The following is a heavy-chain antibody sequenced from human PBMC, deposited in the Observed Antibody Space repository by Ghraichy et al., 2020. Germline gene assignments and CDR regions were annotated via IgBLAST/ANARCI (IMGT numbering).Heavy chain of an antibody. Sequence: GESLRLSCAASRFTIDEYVVTWVRQVPGKGLEWVSGIDWNGGRTGYADSVQGRFTISRDNAKNSVYLQMSSLTAEDTALYHCAVAHYDTVGYYQDGFDIWGQGTMVTVSS. CDR1: RFTIDEYV. J-gene: IGHJ3*02. CDR3: AVAHYDTVGYYQDGFDI. V-gene: IGHV3-20*01. D-gene: IGHD3-22*01. CDR2: IDWNGGRT.